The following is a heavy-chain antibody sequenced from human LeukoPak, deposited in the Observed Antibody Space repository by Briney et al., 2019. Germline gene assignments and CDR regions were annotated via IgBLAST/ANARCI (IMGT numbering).Heavy chain of an antibody. CDR1: GYTVTTYG. CDR3: ARDRGSSGWLNWFDP. J-gene: IGHJ5*02. D-gene: IGHD6-19*01. V-gene: IGHV1-69*04. CDR2: IIPILGIA. Sequence: ASVKVSCKASGYTVTTYGISWVRQAPGQGREWMGRIIPILGIANYAQKFQGRVTITADKSTSTAYMELSSLRSEDTAVYYCARDRGSSGWLNWFDPWGQGTLVTVSS.